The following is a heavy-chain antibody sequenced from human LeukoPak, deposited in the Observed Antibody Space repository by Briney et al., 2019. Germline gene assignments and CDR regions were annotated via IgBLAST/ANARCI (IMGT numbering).Heavy chain of an antibody. Sequence: SETLSLTCAVYGGSFSGYYWSWIRQLPGKGLEWIGEINHSGSTNYNPSLKSRVTISVDTSKNQFSLKLSSVTAADTAVYYCARESSRGEIAARSNLDYWGQGTLVTVSS. J-gene: IGHJ4*02. V-gene: IGHV4-34*01. CDR2: INHSGST. CDR3: ARESSRGEIAARSNLDY. CDR1: GGSFSGYY. D-gene: IGHD6-6*01.